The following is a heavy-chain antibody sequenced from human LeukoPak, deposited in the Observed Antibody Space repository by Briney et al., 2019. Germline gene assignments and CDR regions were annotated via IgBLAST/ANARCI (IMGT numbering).Heavy chain of an antibody. CDR3: ARHCSDSNCYRLDAFDI. D-gene: IGHD2-15*01. CDR1: GGSISTTTYY. V-gene: IGHV4-39*01. CDR2: IYYGGST. Sequence: SETLSLTCIVSGGSISTTTYYWDWIRQPPGKGLEYIGSIYYGGSTYYTPSLKSRVTISIDTSKNQFSLKLISVTAADTAVYFCARHCSDSNCYRLDAFDIWGQGTLVTVSS. J-gene: IGHJ3*02.